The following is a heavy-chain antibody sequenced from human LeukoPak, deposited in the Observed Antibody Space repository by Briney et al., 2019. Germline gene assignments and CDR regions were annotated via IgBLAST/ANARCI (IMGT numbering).Heavy chain of an antibody. V-gene: IGHV1-8*02. CDR3: ARSIRFLEWLCETRVCPKKYYFDY. CDR2: MNPNSGNT. Sequence: ASVKVSCKASGYTFTSYGISWVRQAPGQGLEWMGWMNPNSGNTGYAQKFQGRVTMTRNTSISTAYMELSSLRSEDTAVYYCARSIRFLEWLCETRVCPKKYYFDYWGQGTLVTVSS. CDR1: GYTFTSYG. D-gene: IGHD3-3*01. J-gene: IGHJ4*02.